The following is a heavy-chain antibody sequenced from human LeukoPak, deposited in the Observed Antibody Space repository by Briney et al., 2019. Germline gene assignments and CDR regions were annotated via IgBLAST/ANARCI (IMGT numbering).Heavy chain of an antibody. D-gene: IGHD3-22*01. CDR3: ARERSITMIVVAIQGLDY. J-gene: IGHJ4*02. V-gene: IGHV1-2*02. CDR2: VNPNSGGT. CDR1: GYTFTGYY. Sequence: ASVKVSCKASGYTFTGYYMHWVRQAPGQGLEWMGWVNPNSGGTNYAQKFQCRVTMTRDTSISTAYMELSRLRSDDTAVYYCARERSITMIVVAIQGLDYWGQGTLVTVSS.